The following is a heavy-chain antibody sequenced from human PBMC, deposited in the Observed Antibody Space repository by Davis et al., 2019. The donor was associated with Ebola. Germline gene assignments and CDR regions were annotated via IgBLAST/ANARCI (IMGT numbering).Heavy chain of an antibody. D-gene: IGHD2-15*01. J-gene: IGHJ4*02. CDR2: IYNDGAT. V-gene: IGHV3-53*05. CDR1: GFSVSRTY. Sequence: PGGPLRLSCAASGFSVSRTYMSWVRQAPGKGLERVPTIYNDGATNYAASVKDRLTISRDNSKNTLSLQLNSLGPEDTAVSYSASLPRGAASHFDYWGQGTLVTVSS. CDR3: ASLPRGAASHFDY.